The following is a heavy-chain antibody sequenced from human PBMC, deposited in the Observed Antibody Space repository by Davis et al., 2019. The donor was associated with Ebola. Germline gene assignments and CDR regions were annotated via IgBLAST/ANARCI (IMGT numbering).Heavy chain of an antibody. D-gene: IGHD2-21*02. CDR2: IKQDGSEK. V-gene: IGHV3-7*01. Sequence: GESLKISCAASGFSFSSYWMSWVRQAPGKGLEWVANIKQDGSEKYYVDSVEGRFTISRDDGKNTLYMQMNSLRAEDTAVYYCARDGDHDMDLDYWGQGTLVTVSS. CDR3: ARDGDHDMDLDY. J-gene: IGHJ4*02. CDR1: GFSFSSYW.